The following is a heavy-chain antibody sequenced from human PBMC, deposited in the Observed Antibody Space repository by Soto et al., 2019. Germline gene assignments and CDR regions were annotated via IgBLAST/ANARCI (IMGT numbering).Heavy chain of an antibody. CDR2: ISAYNGNT. J-gene: IGHJ4*02. CDR3: ARVTYSSSWYTPSCAAPRLFDY. CDR1: GYTFTSYG. D-gene: IGHD6-13*01. Sequence: ASVKVSCKASGYTFTSYGISWVRQAPGQGPEWMGWISAYNGNTIYAQKLQGRVTMTTDTSTSTAYMELRSLRSDDTAVYYCARVTYSSSWYTPSCAAPRLFDYRGQGSLVTLSS. V-gene: IGHV1-18*01.